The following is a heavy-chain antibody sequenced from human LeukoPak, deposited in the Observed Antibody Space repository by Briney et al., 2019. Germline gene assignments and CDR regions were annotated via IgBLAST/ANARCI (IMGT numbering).Heavy chain of an antibody. V-gene: IGHV3-53*05. D-gene: IGHD5-24*01. CDR2: INSGGNT. CDR1: GFTVSSNY. CDR3: AREVDGYNSR. Sequence: HPGGSLRLSCAASGFTVSSNYMNWVRQAPGKGLEWVSVINSGGNTYYADSVKGRFAISRDNSKNTLYLQMNSLRAEDTAVYYCAREVDGYNSRWGQGTLVTVSS. J-gene: IGHJ4*02.